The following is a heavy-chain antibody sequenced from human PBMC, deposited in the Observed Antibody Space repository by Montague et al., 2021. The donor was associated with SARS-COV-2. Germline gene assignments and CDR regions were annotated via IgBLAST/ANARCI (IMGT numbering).Heavy chain of an antibody. V-gene: IGHV4-34*01. J-gene: IGHJ5*02. CDR3: ARVRRPYYYGSGSYWGWFDP. D-gene: IGHD3-10*01. CDR2: IDHRGTS. CDR1: GESFSGFH. Sequence: SETLSLTCAVYGESFSGFHWTWIRQPPGKGLEWIGEIDHRGTSNYNPSLKSRVTISVDTSKNQFSLKLSSVTAADTAVYYCARVRRPYYYGSGSYWGWFDPWGQGTLVTVSS.